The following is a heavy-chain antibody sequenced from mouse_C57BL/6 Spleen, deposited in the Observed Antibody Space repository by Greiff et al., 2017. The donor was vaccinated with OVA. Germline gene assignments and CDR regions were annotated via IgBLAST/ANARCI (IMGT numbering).Heavy chain of an antibody. J-gene: IGHJ4*01. CDR3: ARDRLPMDY. CDR1: GFTFSSYA. Sequence: EVKLVESGGGLVKPGGSLKLSCAASGFTFSSYAMSWVRQTPEKRLEWVATISDGGSYTYYPDNVKGRFTISRDNAKNNLYLQMSHLKSEDTAMYYCARDRLPMDYWGQGTSVTVSS. V-gene: IGHV5-4*01. CDR2: ISDGGSYT. D-gene: IGHD3-2*02.